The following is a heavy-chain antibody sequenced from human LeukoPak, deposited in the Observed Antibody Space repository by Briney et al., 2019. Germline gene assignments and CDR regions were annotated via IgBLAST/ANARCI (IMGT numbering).Heavy chain of an antibody. J-gene: IGHJ3*02. D-gene: IGHD1-14*01. CDR3: ARGPGDFDASDI. Sequence: AGGSLRLSCEASGFTFSSYWMSWVRQAPGKGPEWVAHIKENGNEQYYADSVKGRFTISRDNVKQSLCLQMDSLRAEDTAVYYCARGPGDFDASDIWGQGTMATVSS. V-gene: IGHV3-7*01. CDR1: GFTFSSYW. CDR2: IKENGNEQ.